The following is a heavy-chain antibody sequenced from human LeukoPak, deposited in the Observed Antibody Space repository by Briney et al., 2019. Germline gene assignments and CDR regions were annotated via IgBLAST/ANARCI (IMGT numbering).Heavy chain of an antibody. CDR3: AKGDDSSGYYYADY. J-gene: IGHJ4*02. D-gene: IGHD3-22*01. CDR2: ISYDGSNK. Sequence: PGGSLRLSCAASGFTFSSYGMHWVRQAPGKGLEWVAVISYDGSNKYYADSVKGRFTISRDNSKNTLYLQMNSLRAEDTAVYYCAKGDDSSGYYYADYWGQGTLVTVSS. V-gene: IGHV3-30*18. CDR1: GFTFSSYG.